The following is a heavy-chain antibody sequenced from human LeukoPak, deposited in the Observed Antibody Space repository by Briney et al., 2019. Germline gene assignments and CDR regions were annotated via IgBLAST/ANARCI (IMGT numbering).Heavy chain of an antibody. CDR3: DPLGYCSSTSCRDGIDY. CDR2: ISGDGGST. Sequence: GGSLRLSCAASGFTFDDYAMHWVRQAPGKGLEWVSLISGDGGSTYYADSVKGRFTISRDNSKNSLYLQMNSLRTEDTALYYCDPLGYCSSTSCRDGIDYWGQGTLVTVSS. D-gene: IGHD2-2*01. V-gene: IGHV3-43*02. CDR1: GFTFDDYA. J-gene: IGHJ4*02.